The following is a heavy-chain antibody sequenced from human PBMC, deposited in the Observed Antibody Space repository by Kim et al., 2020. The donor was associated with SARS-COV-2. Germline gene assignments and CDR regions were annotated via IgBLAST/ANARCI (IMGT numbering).Heavy chain of an antibody. CDR3: ARGLRRSMVRGVIDWFDP. V-gene: IGHV4-34*01. CDR2: INHSGST. D-gene: IGHD3-10*01. J-gene: IGHJ5*02. CDR1: GGSFSGYY. Sequence: SETLSLTCAVYGGSFSGYYWSWIRQPPGKGLEWIGEINHSGSTNYNPSLKSRVTISVDTSKNQFSLKLSSVTAADTAVYYCARGLRRSMVRGVIDWFDPWGQGTLVTVSS.